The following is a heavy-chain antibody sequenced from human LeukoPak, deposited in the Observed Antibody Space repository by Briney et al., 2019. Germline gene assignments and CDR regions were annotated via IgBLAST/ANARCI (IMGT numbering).Heavy chain of an antibody. D-gene: IGHD3-3*01. CDR1: GGSFSGYY. V-gene: IGHV4-34*01. CDR3: ARAKRITIFGVVTNKEVYNY. J-gene: IGHJ4*02. CDR2: INHSGST. Sequence: SETLSLTCAVYGGSFSGYYWSWIRQPPGKGLEWIGEINHSGSTNCNPSLKSRVTISVDTSKNQFSLKLSSVTAADTAVYYCARAKRITIFGVVTNKEVYNYWGQGTLVTVSS.